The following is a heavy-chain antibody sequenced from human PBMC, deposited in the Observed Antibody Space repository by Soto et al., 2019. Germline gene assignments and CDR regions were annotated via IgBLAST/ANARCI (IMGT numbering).Heavy chain of an antibody. D-gene: IGHD2-15*01. CDR3: ARWNCSGGSCYSGYYGMDV. V-gene: IGHV1-69*13. Sequence: ASVKVSCKASGGTFSSYAISWVRQAPGQGXEWMGGIIPIFGTANYAQKFQGRVTITADESTSTAYMELSSLRSEDTAVYYCARWNCSGGSCYSGYYGMDVWGQGTTVTVSS. J-gene: IGHJ6*02. CDR1: GGTFSSYA. CDR2: IIPIFGTA.